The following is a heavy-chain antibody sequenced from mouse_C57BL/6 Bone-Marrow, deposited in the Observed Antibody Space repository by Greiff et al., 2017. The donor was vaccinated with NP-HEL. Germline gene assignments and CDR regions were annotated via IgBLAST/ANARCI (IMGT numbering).Heavy chain of an antibody. CDR3: SHYGYEDFAY. V-gene: IGHV1-50*01. CDR1: GYTFTSYW. Sequence: QVQLQQPGAELVKPGASVKLSCKASGYTFTSYWMQWVKQRPGQGLEWIGEIDPSDGYTNYNQKFKGKATLTVDTSSSTAYMQLSSLTSEDSAVYYCSHYGYEDFAYWGQGTLVTVSA. J-gene: IGHJ3*01. CDR2: IDPSDGYT. D-gene: IGHD2-2*01.